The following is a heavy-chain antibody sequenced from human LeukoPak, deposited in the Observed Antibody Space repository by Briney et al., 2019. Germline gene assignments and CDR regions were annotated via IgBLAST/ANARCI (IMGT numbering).Heavy chain of an antibody. V-gene: IGHV3-53*01. J-gene: IGHJ4*02. Sequence: SGGSLRLSRAASGFTVSSSFMTWVRQAPGKGLEWVSIIYSGGTTHYADSVTGRFTISRDNSKNTLYLQMSSLRAEDTAVYYCARLYYYVSGTYSRYFDYWGQGTLVTVSS. CDR1: GFTVSSSF. CDR2: IYSGGTT. CDR3: ARLYYYVSGTYSRYFDY. D-gene: IGHD3-10*01.